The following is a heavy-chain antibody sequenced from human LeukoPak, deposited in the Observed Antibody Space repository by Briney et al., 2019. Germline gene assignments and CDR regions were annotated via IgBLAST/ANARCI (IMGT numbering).Heavy chain of an antibody. CDR2: IETDGTRT. CDR3: ARDVSYSGYDLGDY. D-gene: IGHD5-12*01. CDR1: GFTFSLHR. J-gene: IGHJ4*02. V-gene: IGHV3-74*01. Sequence: GGSLRLSCAASGFTFSLHRIHWVRQVPGKGLVWISWIETDGTRTGYVNSVRGRFTVSRDNAKNSLYLQMNSLRAEDTAVYYCARDVSYSGYDLGDYWGQGTLVTVSS.